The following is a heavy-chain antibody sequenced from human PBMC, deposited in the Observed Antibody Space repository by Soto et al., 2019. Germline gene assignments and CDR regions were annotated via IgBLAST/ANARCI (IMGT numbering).Heavy chain of an antibody. Sequence: GGSLRLSCAASGFTFSSYAMSWVRQAPGKGLEWVSAISGSGGSTYYADSVKGRFTISRDNSKNTLYLQMNSLRAEDTAVYYCAKDSSERGYYGSGSPPNGGFDYWGQGTLVTVSS. CDR1: GFTFSSYA. V-gene: IGHV3-23*01. CDR3: AKDSSERGYYGSGSPPNGGFDY. CDR2: ISGSGGST. D-gene: IGHD3-10*01. J-gene: IGHJ4*02.